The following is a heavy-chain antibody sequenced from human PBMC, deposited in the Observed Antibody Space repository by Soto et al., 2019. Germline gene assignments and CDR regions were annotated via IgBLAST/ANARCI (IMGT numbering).Heavy chain of an antibody. Sequence: SVKVSCKASGYTFTSYYMHWVRQAPGQGLEWMGIINPSGGSTSYAQKFQGRVTMTRDTSTSTVYMELSSLRSEDTAVYYCARDRLWSPYYDILTGTYGMDVWGQGTTVTGSS. V-gene: IGHV1-46*01. CDR3: ARDRLWSPYYDILTGTYGMDV. J-gene: IGHJ6*02. D-gene: IGHD3-9*01. CDR2: INPSGGST. CDR1: GYTFTSYY.